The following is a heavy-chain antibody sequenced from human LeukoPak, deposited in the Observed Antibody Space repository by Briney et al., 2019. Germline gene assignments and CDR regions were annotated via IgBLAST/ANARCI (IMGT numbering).Heavy chain of an antibody. CDR2: INPNSGGT. D-gene: IGHD2-8*01. CDR3: AREGQQNGRGAWFDP. CDR1: GYTFTCYY. V-gene: IGHV1-2*02. J-gene: IGHJ5*02. Sequence: ASVKVSCKASGYTFTCYYMHWLRQAPGQGLEWMGWINPNSGGTNYAQKFQGRVTITRDTSISTAYMELSRLRSDDTAVYYCAREGQQNGRGAWFDPWGQGTLVTVSS.